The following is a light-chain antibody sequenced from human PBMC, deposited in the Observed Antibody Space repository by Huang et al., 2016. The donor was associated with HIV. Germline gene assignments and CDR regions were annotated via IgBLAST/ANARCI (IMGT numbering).Light chain of an antibody. Sequence: EIVLTQSPATLSLSPGERATLSCRTTQSIRNRYLAWFQQKPGLAPRLLIYDASNRATGIPDRFSGGGSGTDFTLTSSRLEPEDFAVYYCQQYGSSSYTFGQGTKLELK. CDR2: DAS. J-gene: IGKJ2*01. CDR1: QSIRNRY. CDR3: QQYGSSSYT. V-gene: IGKV3D-20*01.